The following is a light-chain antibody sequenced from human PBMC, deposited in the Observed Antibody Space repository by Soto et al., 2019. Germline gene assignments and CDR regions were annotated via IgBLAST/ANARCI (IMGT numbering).Light chain of an antibody. CDR3: QQYNNWPRT. Sequence: SLAPVSLPVSPGESATHSCRASQSVSSNLARYQQRPGQSPRYLIYGASPRATSIPDRISGSGSGTEFTLPISSLPSEDFAVYYCQQYNNWPRTVGQGTKV. J-gene: IGKJ1*01. CDR1: QSVSSN. V-gene: IGKV3-15*01. CDR2: GAS.